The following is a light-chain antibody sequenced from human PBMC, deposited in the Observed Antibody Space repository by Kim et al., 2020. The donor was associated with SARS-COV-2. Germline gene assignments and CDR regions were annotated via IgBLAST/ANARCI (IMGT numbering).Light chain of an antibody. CDR3: QQRSNWPPRT. CDR2: DAS. J-gene: IGKJ4*01. V-gene: IGKV3-11*01. CDR1: QSVSSY. Sequence: EIVLTQSPAPLSLSPGERATLSCRASQSVSSYLAWYQQKPGQAPRLLIYDASNRATGIPARFSGSGSGTDFTLTISSLEPEDFAVYYCQQRSNWPPRTFGGGTKVDIK.